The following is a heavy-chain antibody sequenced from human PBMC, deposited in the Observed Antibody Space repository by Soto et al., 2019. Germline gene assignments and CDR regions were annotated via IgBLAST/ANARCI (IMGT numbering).Heavy chain of an antibody. J-gene: IGHJ3*02. D-gene: IGHD6-13*01. CDR3: ARGSSYSSSWGHAFDI. V-gene: IGHV3-33*01. CDR1: RFTFSSYG. CDR2: IWYDGSDK. Sequence: QVQLVESGGGVVQPGRSLRLSCAASRFTFSSYGMHWVRQAPGKGLEWVALIWYDGSDKFYADSVKGRVTISRDNSKNTLYLQMNSRRAEDTAVYYCARGSSYSSSWGHAFDIWGQGTMVTVSS.